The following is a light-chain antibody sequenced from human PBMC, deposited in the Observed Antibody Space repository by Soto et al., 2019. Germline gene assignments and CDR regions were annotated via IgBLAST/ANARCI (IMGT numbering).Light chain of an antibody. Sequence: EIVMTQSPATLSLSPGERATLSCRASQTVWTKLGWYQQKPCQAPRLLIYSASTRAIGIPARFSATRSGTEFTLTISSLQSEDFAVYYCQEYKDWPRTFGQGTKVEIE. J-gene: IGKJ1*01. V-gene: IGKV3-15*01. CDR2: SAS. CDR3: QEYKDWPRT. CDR1: QTVWTK.